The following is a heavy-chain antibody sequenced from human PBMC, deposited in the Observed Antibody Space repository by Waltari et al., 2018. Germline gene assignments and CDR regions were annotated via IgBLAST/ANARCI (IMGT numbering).Heavy chain of an antibody. CDR2: IDYTGST. CDR3: ARFVRGRYFDY. Sequence: QVQLQESGPGLLKPSATLSLTCTVSGGPIRSTLWTWIRQSPGKGLEWIGNIDYTGSTKYNPSLRSRVTISVDTSKTQFSLRLSSVTAADTAVYYCARFVRGRYFDYWGQGSLATVSS. J-gene: IGHJ4*02. V-gene: IGHV4-59*01. CDR1: GGPIRSTL. D-gene: IGHD6-6*01.